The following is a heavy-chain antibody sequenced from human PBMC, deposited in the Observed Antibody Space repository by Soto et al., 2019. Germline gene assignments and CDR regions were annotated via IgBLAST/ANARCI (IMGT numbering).Heavy chain of an antibody. CDR3: ARGTRGYYYYGMDV. V-gene: IGHV1-69*13. CDR1: GGTFSSYA. CDR2: IIPIFGTA. D-gene: IGHD3-10*01. J-gene: IGHJ6*02. Sequence: ASVKVSCKASGGTFSSYAISWVRQAPGQGLEWMGGIIPIFGTANYAQKFQGRVTITADESTSTAYMELSSLRSEDTAVYYCARGTRGYYYYGMDVWGQGTTVTVSS.